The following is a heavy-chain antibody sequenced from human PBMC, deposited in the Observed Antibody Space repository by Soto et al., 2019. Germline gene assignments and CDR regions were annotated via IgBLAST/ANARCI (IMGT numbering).Heavy chain of an antibody. J-gene: IGHJ4*02. CDR3: ARDRSAYGYSGYDYPH. V-gene: IGHV3-11*01. CDR2: ISSSGSTI. Sequence: LRLSCEASGFTFSDYYMSWIRQAPWKGLEWVSYISSSGSTIYYADSVKGRFTVSRDNAKNSLYLQMNSLRAEDTAVYYCARDRSAYGYSGYDYPHWGQGTLVTVYS. CDR1: GFTFSDYY. D-gene: IGHD5-12*01.